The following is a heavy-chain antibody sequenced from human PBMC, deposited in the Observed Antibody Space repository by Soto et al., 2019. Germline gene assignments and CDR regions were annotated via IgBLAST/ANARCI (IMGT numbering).Heavy chain of an antibody. J-gene: IGHJ6*02. Sequence: QVQLVQSGAEVKKPGSSVKVSCKASGGTFSSYAISWVRQAPGQGLEWMGGIIPIFGTADYAQKFQGRVTITAADFPSTAYMELSSLRSEETAVYYCARHLGGNHYYDGMDVWGQGTTVTVSS. CDR1: GGTFSSYA. CDR3: ARHLGGNHYYDGMDV. V-gene: IGHV1-69*12. CDR2: IIPIFGTA. D-gene: IGHD3-16*01.